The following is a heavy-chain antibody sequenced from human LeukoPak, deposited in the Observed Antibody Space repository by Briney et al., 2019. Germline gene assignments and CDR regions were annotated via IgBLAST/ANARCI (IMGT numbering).Heavy chain of an antibody. CDR1: GGSISSSSYY. V-gene: IGHV4-39*01. CDR2: IYYSGST. Sequence: PSETLSLTCTVSGGSISSSSYYWGWIRQPPGKGLEWIGSIYYSGSTYYNPSLKSRVTISVDTSKNQFSLKLSSVTAADTAVYYCARHSDYGDYEIDYWGQGTLDTVSS. D-gene: IGHD4-17*01. J-gene: IGHJ4*02. CDR3: ARHSDYGDYEIDY.